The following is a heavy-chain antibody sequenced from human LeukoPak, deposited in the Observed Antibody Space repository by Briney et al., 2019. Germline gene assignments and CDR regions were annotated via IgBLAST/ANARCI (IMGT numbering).Heavy chain of an antibody. CDR1: GYSIKSGYY. CDR2: VYRDGTS. V-gene: IGHV4-38-2*02. Sequence: SETLSLVCSVSGYSIKSGYYWSWIRQSPGKGPEWIGSVYRDGTSTYNPSLQSRVSVSVDTAKNQFSLNLASVTAADTAVYYCARVGSIVAAHYYFDFWGQGSLVTVSS. CDR3: ARVGSIVAAHYYFDF. D-gene: IGHD2-21*01. J-gene: IGHJ4*02.